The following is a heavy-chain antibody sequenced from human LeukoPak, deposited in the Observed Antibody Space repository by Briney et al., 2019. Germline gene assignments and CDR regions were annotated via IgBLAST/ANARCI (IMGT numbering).Heavy chain of an antibody. CDR3: AREATGNFDY. D-gene: IGHD5-24*01. Sequence: GGSLRLSCAASGFTFSSYRMSWVRQAPGKGLEWVANIKQDGSEKYYVDSVKGRFTISRDNAKNSLYLQMNSLRAEDTAVYYCAREATGNFDYWGQGTLVTASS. V-gene: IGHV3-7*01. J-gene: IGHJ4*02. CDR2: IKQDGSEK. CDR1: GFTFSSYR.